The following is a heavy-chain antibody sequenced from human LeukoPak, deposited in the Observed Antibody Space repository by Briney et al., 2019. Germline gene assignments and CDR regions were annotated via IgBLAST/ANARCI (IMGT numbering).Heavy chain of an antibody. V-gene: IGHV3-23*01. CDR3: AKDEYYGSGSYYTMTFDY. Sequence: AGGSLRLSCAASGFTFSSYAMSWVRQAPGKGLEWVSAISGSGGSTYYADSVKGRFTISRDNSKNTLYLQMNSLRAGDTAVYYCAKDEYYGSGSYYTMTFDYWGQGTLVTVSS. J-gene: IGHJ4*02. CDR1: GFTFSSYA. CDR2: ISGSGGST. D-gene: IGHD3-10*01.